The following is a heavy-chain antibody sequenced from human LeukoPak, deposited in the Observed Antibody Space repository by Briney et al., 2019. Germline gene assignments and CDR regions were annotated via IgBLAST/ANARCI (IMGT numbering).Heavy chain of an antibody. Sequence: GGSLRLSCAASGMTFSNHWMHWVRQVPGKGLGWVSLIKTDGRTTIYADSVKGRFTISRDNGKSTLYLQMNSLRAEDTAIYYCATGPSYGYEWWGQGTVVTVSS. J-gene: IGHJ4*02. CDR1: GMTFSNHW. CDR2: IKTDGRTT. V-gene: IGHV3-74*01. CDR3: ATGPSYGYEW. D-gene: IGHD3-16*01.